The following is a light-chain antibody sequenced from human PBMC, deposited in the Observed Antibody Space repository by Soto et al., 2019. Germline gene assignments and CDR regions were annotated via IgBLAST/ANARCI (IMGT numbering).Light chain of an antibody. Sequence: DIRMTQSPSSVSASVGDTVTITCRASQGLKFLAWYQQKPGKAPRLLIYEATNLQSGVPPRFSGSGSGTDFTLTISSLQPEDFATYFCQQANSFPITFGQGTRLETK. CDR3: QQANSFPIT. CDR2: EAT. V-gene: IGKV1-12*01. J-gene: IGKJ5*01. CDR1: QGLKF.